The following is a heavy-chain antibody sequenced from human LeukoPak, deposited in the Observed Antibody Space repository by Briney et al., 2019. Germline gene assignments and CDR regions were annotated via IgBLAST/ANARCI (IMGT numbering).Heavy chain of an antibody. J-gene: IGHJ3*02. V-gene: IGHV4-34*01. CDR2: INHSGST. D-gene: IGHD5-18*01. Sequence: SETLSLTCTVSGGSISSYYWSWIRQPPGKGLEWIGEINHSGSTNYNPSLKSRVTISVDTSKNQFSLKLSSVTAADTAVYYCARGPNLFEGIQHEDAFDIWGQGTMVTVSS. CDR1: GGSISSYY. CDR3: ARGPNLFEGIQHEDAFDI.